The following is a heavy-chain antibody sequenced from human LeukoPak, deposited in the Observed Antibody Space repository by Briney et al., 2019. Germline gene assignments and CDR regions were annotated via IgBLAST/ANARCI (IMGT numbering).Heavy chain of an antibody. CDR1: GFTFSTSW. J-gene: IGHJ4*02. CDR3: TGVRSSSWYDY. D-gene: IGHD6-13*01. CDR2: ISGDGTTT. Sequence: KPGGSLRLSCATSGFTFSTSWMHWVRQAPGKGLVWVSRISGDGTTTTYADSVKGRFTISRDNAKNTLFLQMNSLRVDDTAVYYCTGVRSSSWYDYWGQGALVTVSS. V-gene: IGHV3-74*01.